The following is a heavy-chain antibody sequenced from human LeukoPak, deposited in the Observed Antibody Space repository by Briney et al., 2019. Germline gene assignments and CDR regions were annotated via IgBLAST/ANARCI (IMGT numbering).Heavy chain of an antibody. CDR1: GYTFTVYY. CDR2: INPNSGGT. CDR3: ARDHREVAAAEIDY. D-gene: IGHD6-13*01. J-gene: IGHJ4*02. V-gene: IGHV1-2*02. Sequence: ASVKVSCTASGYTFTVYYMHWVRQAPGQGLEWMGWINPNSGGTNYAQRFQGRVTMTRDTSISTAYMELSRLTSDDTAVYYCARDHREVAAAEIDYWGQGTLVTVSS.